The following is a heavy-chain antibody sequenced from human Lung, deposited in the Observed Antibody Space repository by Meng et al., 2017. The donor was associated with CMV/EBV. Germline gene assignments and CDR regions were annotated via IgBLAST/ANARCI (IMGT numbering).Heavy chain of an antibody. CDR3: AKDRDCSSTSCSIRFDY. Sequence: SFPSSGFTFSSYAMNWVRQAPGKGLEWVSVIYSGGSSTYYAASVKGRFTISRDNSKNTLYLQMNSLRAEDTAVYYCAKDRDCSSTSCSIRFDYXGQGTLVTVSS. CDR1: GFTFSSYA. V-gene: IGHV3-23*03. J-gene: IGHJ4*02. CDR2: IYSGGSST. D-gene: IGHD2-2*01.